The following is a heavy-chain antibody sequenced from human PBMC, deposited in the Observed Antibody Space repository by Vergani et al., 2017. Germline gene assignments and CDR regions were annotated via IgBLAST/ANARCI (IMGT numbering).Heavy chain of an antibody. Sequence: EVQLVESGGGLVKPGGSLRLSCAASGFTFSNDWMSWVRQAPGKGLEWVGRIKSKTDGGTTGYAAPVKGRFTISRDDSKNTLYLQMNSLKTEATAVYYCTTEDYLRSDYGMDVWGQGTTVTVSS. J-gene: IGHJ6*02. V-gene: IGHV3-15*01. D-gene: IGHD4-11*01. CDR2: IKSKTDGGTT. CDR3: TTEDYLRSDYGMDV. CDR1: GFTFSNDW.